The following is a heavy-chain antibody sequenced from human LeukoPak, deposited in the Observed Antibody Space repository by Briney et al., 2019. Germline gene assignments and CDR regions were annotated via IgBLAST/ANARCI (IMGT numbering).Heavy chain of an antibody. Sequence: ASVKVSCKASGYTFTSYGISRVRQAPGQGLEWMGWISAYNGNTNYAQKLQGRVTMTTDTSTSTAYTELRSLRSDDTAVYYCAREHLTELLPVDYWGQGTLVTVSS. CDR3: AREHLTELLPVDY. V-gene: IGHV1-18*01. CDR1: GYTFTSYG. J-gene: IGHJ4*02. CDR2: ISAYNGNT. D-gene: IGHD1-26*01.